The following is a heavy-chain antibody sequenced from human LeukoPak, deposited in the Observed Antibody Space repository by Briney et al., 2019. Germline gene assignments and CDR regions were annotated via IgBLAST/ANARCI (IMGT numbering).Heavy chain of an antibody. CDR3: ARAGITHFWTLPRFDP. J-gene: IGHJ5*02. CDR1: GYTFTGYY. V-gene: IGHV1-2*02. Sequence: ASVKVSCKASGYTFTGYYIHWVRQAPGQGLEWMGWINPNSGGTNYAQKFQGRVTMTRDTSISTAYMELSRLRSDDTAVYYCARAGITHFWTLPRFDPWGQGTLVTVSS. CDR2: INPNSGGT. D-gene: IGHD3-3*02.